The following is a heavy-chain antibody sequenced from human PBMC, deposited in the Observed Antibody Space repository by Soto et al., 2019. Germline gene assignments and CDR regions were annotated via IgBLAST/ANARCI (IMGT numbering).Heavy chain of an antibody. CDR2: IDYSGST. CDR3: ARVGSMVRGVMTYGAFDI. J-gene: IGHJ3*02. CDR1: GGSISSYY. Sequence: PSETLSLTCTISGGSISSYYCSWIRQPPGKGLEWIGYIDYSGSTNYNPSLKSRVTISVDTSKNQFSLKLSSVTAADTAVYYCARVGSMVRGVMTYGAFDIWGQGTTVTVSS. V-gene: IGHV4-59*01. D-gene: IGHD3-10*01.